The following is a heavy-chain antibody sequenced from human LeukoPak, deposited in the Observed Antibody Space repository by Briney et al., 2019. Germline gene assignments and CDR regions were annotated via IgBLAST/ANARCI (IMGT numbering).Heavy chain of an antibody. CDR2: MSAYNGNT. Sequence: GASVKVSCKASGYTFTSYGISWVRQAPGQGLEWMGWMSAYNGNTNYEQKFQGRVTMTTDTSTNTAYAELRSLRSDDTAVYYCARRTYSRSSSIFDNWGQGTLVTVSS. CDR3: ARRTYSRSSSIFDN. D-gene: IGHD6-6*01. V-gene: IGHV1-18*01. J-gene: IGHJ4*02. CDR1: GYTFTSYG.